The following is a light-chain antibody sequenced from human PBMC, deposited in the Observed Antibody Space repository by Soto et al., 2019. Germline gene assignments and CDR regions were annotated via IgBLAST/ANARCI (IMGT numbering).Light chain of an antibody. V-gene: IGLV2-8*01. J-gene: IGLJ3*02. Sequence: QSVLTQPPSASGSPGQSVTISCTGTSSDIGGYNYVSWYQQHPGKAPKLMINEVSKRPPGVPDRFSGSKSGNTASLTVSGLQAEDEADYYCSSYAGSNNRVFGGGTQLTVL. CDR2: EVS. CDR3: SSYAGSNNRV. CDR1: SSDIGGYNY.